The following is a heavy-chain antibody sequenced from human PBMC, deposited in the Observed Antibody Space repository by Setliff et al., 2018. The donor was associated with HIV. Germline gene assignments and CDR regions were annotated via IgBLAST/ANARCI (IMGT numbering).Heavy chain of an antibody. D-gene: IGHD5-12*01. CDR1: GGSISSGSYY. V-gene: IGHV4-61*09. CDR3: ERGGQSSGYGIEY. CDR2: IYTSGST. Sequence: PSETLSLTCTVSGGSISSGSYYWSWIRQPAGKGLEWIGHIYTSGSTNYNPSLKSRVTISVDTSKNQFSLKLSSVTAADTAVYHCERGGQSSGYGIEYWGQGKLVTVSS. J-gene: IGHJ4*02.